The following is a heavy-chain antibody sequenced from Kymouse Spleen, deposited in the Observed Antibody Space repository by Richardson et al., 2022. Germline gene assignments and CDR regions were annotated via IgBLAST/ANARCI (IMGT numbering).Heavy chain of an antibody. CDR3: TRRGLDYGGNSHWFDP. J-gene: IGHJ5*02. V-gene: IGHV3-73*02. CDR1: GFTFSGSA. Sequence: EVQLVESGGGLVQPGGSLKLSCAASGFTFSGSAMHWVRQASGKGLEWVGRIRSKANSYATAYAASVKGRFTISRDDSKNTAYLQMNSLKTEDTAVYYCTRRGLDYGGNSHWFDPWGQGTLVTVSS. CDR2: IRSKANSYAT. D-gene: IGHD4-23*01.